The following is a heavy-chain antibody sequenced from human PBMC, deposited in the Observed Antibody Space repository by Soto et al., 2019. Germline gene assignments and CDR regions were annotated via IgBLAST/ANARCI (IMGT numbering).Heavy chain of an antibody. CDR2: IYYSGST. Sequence: SETLSLTCTVSGGSISSYYWSWIRQPPGKGPEWIGYIYYSGSTNYNPSLKSRVTISVDTSKNQFSLKLSSVTAADTAVYYCARSLDYGDYGGSFGLYYFDYWGQGTLVTVSS. CDR3: ARSLDYGDYGGSFGLYYFDY. D-gene: IGHD4-17*01. J-gene: IGHJ4*02. CDR1: GGSISSYY. V-gene: IGHV4-59*01.